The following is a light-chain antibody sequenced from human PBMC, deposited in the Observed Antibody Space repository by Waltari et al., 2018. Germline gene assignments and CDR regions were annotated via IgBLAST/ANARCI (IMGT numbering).Light chain of an antibody. V-gene: IGLV1-40*01. CDR1: GSNLGAGSD. CDR3: QSYDTSLSVV. J-gene: IGLJ2*01. Sequence: QSVLTQPPSVSGAPGQRVSIPCTGTGSNLGAGSDVPWYPQLPGKSPRLLISGKGCRPPGCPYGVCGSRSGTSASLAIIGRQVDDEADYDCQSYDTSLSVVFGGGTKLTVL. CDR2: GKG.